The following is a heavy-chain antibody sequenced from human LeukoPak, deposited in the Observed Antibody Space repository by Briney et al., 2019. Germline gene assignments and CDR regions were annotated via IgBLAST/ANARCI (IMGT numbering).Heavy chain of an antibody. Sequence: GGSLRLSCAASGFTFNSHWMHWVRQAPGKGLVWVSRINNDGTSTSYADSVKGRFTISRDNAKSTLYLQMNSLRAEDTAVYYCAREGGYSSGPDYWGQGALVTVSS. CDR1: GFTFNSHW. CDR2: INNDGTST. V-gene: IGHV3-74*01. D-gene: IGHD5-18*01. J-gene: IGHJ4*02. CDR3: AREGGYSSGPDY.